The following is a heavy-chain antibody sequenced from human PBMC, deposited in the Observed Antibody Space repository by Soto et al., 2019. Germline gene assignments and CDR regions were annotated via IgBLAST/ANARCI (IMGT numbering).Heavy chain of an antibody. CDR2: ISAYNGNT. CDR3: ARAGYYGSGSYWNDDFDI. Sequence: EASVKVPCKASGYTFTSYGISWVRQAPGQGLEWMGWISAYNGNTNYAQKLQGRVTMTTDTSTSTAYMELRSLRSDDTAVYYCARAGYYGSGSYWNDDFDICGQGTMVTV. V-gene: IGHV1-18*04. CDR1: GYTFTSYG. D-gene: IGHD3-10*01. J-gene: IGHJ3*02.